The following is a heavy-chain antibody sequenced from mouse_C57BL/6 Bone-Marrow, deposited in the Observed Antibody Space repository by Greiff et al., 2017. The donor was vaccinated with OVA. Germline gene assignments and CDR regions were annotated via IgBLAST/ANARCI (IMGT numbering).Heavy chain of an antibody. V-gene: IGHV5-6*02. CDR3: ARRDGRGFAY. Sequence: EVKLVESGGDLVKPGGSLKLSCAASGFTFSSYGMSWVRQTPDKRLEWVATISSGGSYTYYPDSVKGRFTISRDNAKNTLYLQMSSLKSEDTAMYYWARRDGRGFAYWGQGTLVTVSA. D-gene: IGHD1-1*01. CDR1: GFTFSSYG. J-gene: IGHJ3*01. CDR2: ISSGGSYT.